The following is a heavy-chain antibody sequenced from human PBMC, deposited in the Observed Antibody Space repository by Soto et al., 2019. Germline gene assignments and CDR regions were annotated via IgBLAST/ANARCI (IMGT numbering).Heavy chain of an antibody. CDR3: ATLGYCVSSVYLEDY. D-gene: IGHD3-22*01. CDR2: FDPEDGET. V-gene: IGHV1-24*01. Sequence: ASVKVSCKVSGYTLTELSMHWVRQAPGKGLDWMGGFDPEDGETIYAQKFQGRVTMTEDTSTDTAYMELSSLRSEDTAVYYCATLGYCVSSVYLEDYWGEETLFTVS. CDR1: GYTLTELS. J-gene: IGHJ4*02.